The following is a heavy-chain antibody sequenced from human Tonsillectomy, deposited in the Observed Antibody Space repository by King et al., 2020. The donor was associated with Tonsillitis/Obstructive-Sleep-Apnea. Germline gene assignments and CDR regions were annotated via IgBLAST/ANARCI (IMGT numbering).Heavy chain of an antibody. J-gene: IGHJ5*02. Sequence: EVQLVESGGGLVQPGRSLRLSCAASGFTFDDYAMHWVRQVPGKSLEWVSGISWNSGSIDYADSVKGRFTISRDNTKNSLYLQMNSLRAEDTALYYCAKDPYYDFWSGDVGWFDPWGQGTLVTVSS. CDR3: AKDPYYDFWSGDVGWFDP. CDR2: ISWNSGSI. V-gene: IGHV3-9*01. D-gene: IGHD3-3*01. CDR1: GFTFDDYA.